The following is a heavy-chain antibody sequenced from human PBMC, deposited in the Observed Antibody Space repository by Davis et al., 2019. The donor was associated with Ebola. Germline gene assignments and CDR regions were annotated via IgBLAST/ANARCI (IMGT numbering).Heavy chain of an antibody. Sequence: ASVKVSCKASGYTFTSYGISWVRQAPGQGLEWMGWISAYNGNTNYAQKLQGRVTMTTDTSTSTAYMELRSLRSDDTAVYYCARSITMIVVVTYFDYWGQGTLVAVSS. J-gene: IGHJ4*02. CDR1: GYTFTSYG. CDR3: ARSITMIVVVTYFDY. CDR2: ISAYNGNT. V-gene: IGHV1-18*04. D-gene: IGHD3-22*01.